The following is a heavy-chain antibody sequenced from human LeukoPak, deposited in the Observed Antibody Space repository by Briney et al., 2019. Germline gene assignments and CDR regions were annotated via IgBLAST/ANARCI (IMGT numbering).Heavy chain of an antibody. CDR2: IHYSGST. CDR3: ARDPVLYCSSTSCYKGNWFDP. V-gene: IGHV4-39*07. D-gene: IGHD2-2*02. J-gene: IGHJ5*02. Sequence: PSETLSLTCTVSGGSISSSSYYWGWIRQPPGKGLEWIGSIHYSGSTYYNPSLKSRVTISVDTSKNQFSLKLSSVTAADTAVYYCARDPVLYCSSTSCYKGNWFDPWGQGTLVTVSS. CDR1: GGSISSSSYY.